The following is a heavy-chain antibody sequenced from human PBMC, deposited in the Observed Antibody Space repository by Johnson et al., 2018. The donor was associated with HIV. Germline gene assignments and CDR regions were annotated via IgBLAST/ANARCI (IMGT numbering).Heavy chain of an antibody. D-gene: IGHD5-12*01. Sequence: QVQLVESGGVVVQPGGSLRLSCAASGFTFSDYYMSWIRQAPGKGLEWVSYISSSGSTIYYADSVKGRFTISRDISKDTLYLQMNSLRAEDTAVYYSAKVRGWSDDTFDIWGQGTMVTVSS. CDR2: ISSSGSTI. CDR1: GFTFSDYY. CDR3: AKVRGWSDDTFDI. J-gene: IGHJ3*02. V-gene: IGHV3-11*04.